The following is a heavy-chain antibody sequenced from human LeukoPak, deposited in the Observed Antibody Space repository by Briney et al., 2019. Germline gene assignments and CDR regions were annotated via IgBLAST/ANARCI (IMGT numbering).Heavy chain of an antibody. CDR2: IRGAEGGT. CDR1: GFTINTFT. V-gene: IGHV3-23*01. CDR3: AKAFSSGWSPFDY. J-gene: IGHJ4*02. Sequence: GGSLRLSCAASGFTINTFTMNWVRQARGKGLEWVSTIRGAEGGTYYADSVKGRFTISRDNFENTLYLQMNYLREEDTALYYCAKAFSSGWSPFDYWGQGALVTVSS. D-gene: IGHD6-19*01.